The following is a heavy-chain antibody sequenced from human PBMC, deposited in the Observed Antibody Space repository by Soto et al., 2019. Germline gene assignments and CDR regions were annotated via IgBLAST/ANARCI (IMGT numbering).Heavy chain of an antibody. CDR3: ARVYCSGGSCYGWGDFDY. J-gene: IGHJ4*02. V-gene: IGHV4-61*01. D-gene: IGHD2-15*01. CDR1: GGSVSSGSYY. Sequence: SETLSLTCTVSGGSVSSGSYYWSWIRHPPGKGLEWIGYMYYSGSTNYNPSLKSRATISVDTSKNQFSLKLSSVTAADTAVYYCARVYCSGGSCYGWGDFDYWGQGTLVTVSS. CDR2: MYYSGST.